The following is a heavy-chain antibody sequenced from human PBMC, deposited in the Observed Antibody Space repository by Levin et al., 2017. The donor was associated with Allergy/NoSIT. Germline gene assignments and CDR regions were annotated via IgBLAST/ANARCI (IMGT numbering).Heavy chain of an antibody. D-gene: IGHD6-13*01. V-gene: IGHV4-39*07. CDR3: ARDRKSIAAAGSTWYYFDY. CDR2: IYYSGST. J-gene: IGHJ4*02. Sequence: GRWSRQPPGKGLEWIGSIYYSGSTYYNPSLKSRVTISVDTSKNQFSLKLSSVTAADTAVYYCARDRKSIAAAGSTWYYFDYWGQGTLVTVSS.